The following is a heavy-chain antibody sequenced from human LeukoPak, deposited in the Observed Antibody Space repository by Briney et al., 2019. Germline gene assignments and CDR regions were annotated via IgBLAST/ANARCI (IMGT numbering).Heavy chain of an antibody. J-gene: IGHJ3*02. D-gene: IGHD3-22*01. CDR3: ASLTTADAFDI. Sequence: SETLSLTCTVSGGSISSYLWSWIRQPPGKGLEWIGYIYDSGSTNYNPSLKSRVTISVDTSKNQFSLKLSSVTAADTAVSYCASLTTADAFDIWGQGTMVTVSS. CDR1: GGSISSYL. V-gene: IGHV4-59*01. CDR2: IYDSGST.